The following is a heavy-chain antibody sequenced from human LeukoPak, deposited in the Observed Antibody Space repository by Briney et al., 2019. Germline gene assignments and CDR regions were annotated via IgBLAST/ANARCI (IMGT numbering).Heavy chain of an antibody. CDR1: GFAFTNAY. D-gene: IGHD6-6*01. J-gene: IGHJ4*02. V-gene: IGHV3-15*01. CDR2: IKSKIHGGAS. CDR3: TTDRGITARPLFDS. Sequence: GGSLRLSCAASGFAFTNAYMSWVRQAPGKGLEWVGRIKSKIHGGASDYAAPVKGRFTISRDDSKSTLYLQMNNLKTEDTAVYYCTTDRGITARPLFDSWGQGTLVTVSS.